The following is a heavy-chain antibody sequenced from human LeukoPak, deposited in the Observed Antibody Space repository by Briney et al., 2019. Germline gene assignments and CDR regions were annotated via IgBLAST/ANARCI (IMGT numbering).Heavy chain of an antibody. Sequence: GGSLVLPLQASGLPFVNLGMSGVPQAPGRGRGGFSGINWNGGSTDYADSVKGRFTISRDNAKNSLYLQMNSLRAEDTALYYCAELGITMIGGVWGKGTTVTISS. CDR3: AELGITMIGGV. CDR1: GLPFVNLG. D-gene: IGHD3-10*02. J-gene: IGHJ6*04. V-gene: IGHV3-20*03. CDR2: INWNGGST.